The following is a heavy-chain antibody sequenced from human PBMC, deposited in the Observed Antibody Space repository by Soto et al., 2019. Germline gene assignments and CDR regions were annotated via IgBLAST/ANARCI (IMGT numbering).Heavy chain of an antibody. V-gene: IGHV3-48*01. Sequence: GVSLRLSCAASGFTFSSYSMNWVRQAPGKGLEWVSYISSSSSTIYYADSVKGRFTISRDNAKNSLYLQMNSLRAEDTAVYYCARARAAILYNWFDPWGQGTLVTVSS. D-gene: IGHD2-2*01. CDR2: ISSSSSTI. CDR1: GFTFSSYS. J-gene: IGHJ5*02. CDR3: ARARAAILYNWFDP.